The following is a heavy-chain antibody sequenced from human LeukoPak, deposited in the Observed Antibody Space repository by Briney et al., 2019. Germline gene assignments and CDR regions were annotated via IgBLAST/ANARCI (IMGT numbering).Heavy chain of an antibody. V-gene: IGHV3-20*04. CDR2: INWNGGST. Sequence: GGSLRLSCAPSGFILEDYGMHWVRQAPGKGLEWVSGINWNGGSTGYADSVKGRFTISRDNAKNSLYLQMNSLRAEDTALYYCARWGSGYNLFDYWGQGILVTVSS. D-gene: IGHD3-3*01. J-gene: IGHJ4*02. CDR1: GFILEDYG. CDR3: ARWGSGYNLFDY.